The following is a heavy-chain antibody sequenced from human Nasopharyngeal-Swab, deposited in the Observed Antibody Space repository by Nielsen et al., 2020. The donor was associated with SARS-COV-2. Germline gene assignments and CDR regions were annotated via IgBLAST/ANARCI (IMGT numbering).Heavy chain of an antibody. CDR3: TTDDLGYSYGQFDY. D-gene: IGHD5-18*01. J-gene: IGHJ4*02. CDR2: VDYDGVRT. V-gene: IGHV3-23*01. CDR1: GYTFSNYA. Sequence: GESLKISCTGSGYTFSNYAISWVRQAPGQGLEWVSTVDYDGVRTHYADSVEGRFIISRDNSKNTLYLQMNSLKTEDTAVYYCTTDDLGYSYGQFDYWGQGTLVTVSS.